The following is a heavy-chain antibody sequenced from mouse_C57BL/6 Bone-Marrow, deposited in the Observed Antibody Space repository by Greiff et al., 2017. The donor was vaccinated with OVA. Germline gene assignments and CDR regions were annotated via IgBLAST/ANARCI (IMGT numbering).Heavy chain of an antibody. V-gene: IGHV3-6*01. J-gene: IGHJ2*01. CDR2: ISNDGSN. Sequence: EVQLQESGPGLVKPSQSLSLTCSVTGYSITSGYYWNWIRQFPGNKLEWMGYISNDGSNNYNPSLKNRISITRDTSKNQFILKLNSVTTEDTATYYCAKSPFITTAAPLDYWGQGTTLTVSS. CDR3: AKSPFITTAAPLDY. CDR1: GYSITSGYY. D-gene: IGHD1-1*01.